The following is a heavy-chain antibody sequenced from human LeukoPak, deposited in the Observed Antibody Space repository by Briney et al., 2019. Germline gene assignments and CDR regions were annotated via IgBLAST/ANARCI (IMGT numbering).Heavy chain of an antibody. V-gene: IGHV3-21*01. CDR1: GFSFSSYN. CDR3: ARDPYSGTYGDTYYYYMDV. J-gene: IGHJ6*03. D-gene: IGHD1-26*01. Sequence: GGSLRLSCAASGFSFSSYNMNWVRQTPGKGLEWVSSITSSSTYTFYADSVKGRFTTSRDNARNSLYLQMNSLRAEDTAVYYCARDPYSGTYGDTYYYYMDVWGKGTTVTSSS. CDR2: ITSSSTYT.